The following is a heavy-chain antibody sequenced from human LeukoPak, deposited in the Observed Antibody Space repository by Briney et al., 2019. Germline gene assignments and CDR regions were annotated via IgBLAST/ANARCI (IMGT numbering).Heavy chain of an antibody. V-gene: IGHV4-30-4*01. D-gene: IGHD3-22*01. CDR3: ARKTYYYDSSVYYSYFDS. Sequence: PSETLSLTCTVSGGSISSGDYYWSWIRQPPGKGLEWIGYIYYSGSTYYNPSLKSRVTISVDTSKNQFSLKLSSVTAADTPVYSCARKTYYYDSSVYYSYFDSWGQGPLVTVS. J-gene: IGHJ4*02. CDR2: IYYSGST. CDR1: GGSISSGDYY.